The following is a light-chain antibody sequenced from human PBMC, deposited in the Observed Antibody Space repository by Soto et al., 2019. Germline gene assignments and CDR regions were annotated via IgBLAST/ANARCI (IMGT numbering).Light chain of an antibody. V-gene: IGKV3-20*01. CDR2: GAS. Sequence: EIVLTQSPGTLSLSPGESATLSCRASHTITHNYLAWYQQKPGQAPRLLIYGASSRATGIPLRFSGSGSGTDFTLTISRLEPEDFAVYYCHQYGGAGTFGQGTKVEIK. CDR3: HQYGGAGT. J-gene: IGKJ1*01. CDR1: HTITHNY.